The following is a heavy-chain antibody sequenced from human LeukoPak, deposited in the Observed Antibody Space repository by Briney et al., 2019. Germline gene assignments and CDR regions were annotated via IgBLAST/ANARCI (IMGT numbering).Heavy chain of an antibody. CDR2: IIPILGIA. Sequence: GASVKVSCKASGGTFSSYAISWVRQAPGQGLEWMGRIIPILGIANYAQKFQGRVTITADKSTSTAYMELSSLRSDDTAVYYCARGSKGITFGGVIVTPYDYWGQGTLVTVSS. V-gene: IGHV1-69*04. J-gene: IGHJ4*02. D-gene: IGHD3-16*02. CDR1: GGTFSSYA. CDR3: ARGSKGITFGGVIVTPYDY.